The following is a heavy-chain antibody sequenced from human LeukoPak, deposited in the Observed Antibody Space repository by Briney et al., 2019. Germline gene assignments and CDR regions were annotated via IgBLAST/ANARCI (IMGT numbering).Heavy chain of an antibody. CDR3: ARHSLDDILTGPDEIDY. Sequence: GESLKISCQDSGFTLTNYWIGWVRQMPGKGLEWMGIIYPGDSDTRYSPSFQGQVTISADKSISTAYLQWSSLKASDTAMYYCARHSLDDILTGPDEIDYWGQGTLVTVSS. CDR1: GFTLTNYW. V-gene: IGHV5-51*01. D-gene: IGHD3-9*01. CDR2: IYPGDSDT. J-gene: IGHJ4*02.